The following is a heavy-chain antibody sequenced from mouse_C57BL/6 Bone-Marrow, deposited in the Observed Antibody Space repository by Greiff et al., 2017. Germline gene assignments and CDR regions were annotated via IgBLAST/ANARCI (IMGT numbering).Heavy chain of an antibody. Sequence: VQLQQSGAELARPGASVKLSCKASGYTFTSYGISWVKQRTGQGLEWIGEIYPRSGNTYYNEKFKGKATLTADKSSSTAYMELCSLTSEDSAVYFCARYCYGSTPFAYWGQGTLVTVSA. CDR2: IYPRSGNT. CDR1: GYTFTSYG. J-gene: IGHJ3*01. D-gene: IGHD1-1*01. CDR3: ARYCYGSTPFAY. V-gene: IGHV1-81*01.